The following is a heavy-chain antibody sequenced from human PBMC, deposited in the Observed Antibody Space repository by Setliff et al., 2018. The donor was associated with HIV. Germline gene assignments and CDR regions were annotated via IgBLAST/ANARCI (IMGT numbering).Heavy chain of an antibody. J-gene: IGHJ6*03. CDR3: ARIVRWELVATSTFFYYYMDV. D-gene: IGHD1-26*01. Sequence: PSETLSLTCTVSGASISSSSHHWAWIRQPPGKGLEYIGNIYYTGSTHHNPSLESRVATSVDTSKNQFSLKLSSVTSADTAVYYCARIVRWELVATSTFFYYYMDVWGKGTTVTVSS. CDR2: IYYTGST. CDR1: GASISSSSHH. V-gene: IGHV4-39*01.